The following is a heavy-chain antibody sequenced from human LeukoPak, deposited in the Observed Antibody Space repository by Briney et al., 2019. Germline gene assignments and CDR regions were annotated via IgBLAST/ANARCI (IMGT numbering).Heavy chain of an antibody. CDR3: ARDDEYSGYDY. CDR2: IYHSGST. J-gene: IGHJ4*02. V-gene: IGHV4-4*02. Sequence: SETLSLTCAVSGGSISSSYWWTWVRHPPGKGLEWIGKIYHSGSTNYNASFKSRVNISVDKSKNQFSLKLSSVTAADTAVYYCARDDEYSGYDYWGQGTLVTVSS. CDR1: GGSISSSYW. D-gene: IGHD5-12*01.